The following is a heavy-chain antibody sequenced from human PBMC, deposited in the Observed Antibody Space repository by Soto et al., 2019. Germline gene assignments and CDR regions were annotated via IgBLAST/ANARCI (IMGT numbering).Heavy chain of an antibody. CDR1: GFTFSSYE. V-gene: IGHV3-48*03. D-gene: IGHD3-16*01. Sequence: PGGSLRLSCAASGFTFSSYEMNWVRQAPGEGLEWVSYISSSGSTIYYADSVKGRFTISRDNAKNSLYLQMNSLRAEDTAVYYCASSTFYYYYGMDVWGQGTTVTVSS. CDR2: ISSSGSTI. CDR3: ASSTFYYYYGMDV. J-gene: IGHJ6*02.